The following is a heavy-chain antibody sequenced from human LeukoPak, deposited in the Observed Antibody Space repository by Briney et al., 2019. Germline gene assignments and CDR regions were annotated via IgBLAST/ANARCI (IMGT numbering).Heavy chain of an antibody. D-gene: IGHD1-26*01. CDR3: AKGPAFASGSYYHY. CDR2: ISGSGGST. J-gene: IGHJ4*02. V-gene: IGHV3-23*01. CDR1: GFTFSSYA. Sequence: GGSLRLSCAASGFTFSSYAMSWVRQAPAKGLEWVSAISGSGGSTYYADSVKGRFTISRDNSKNTLYLQMNSLRAEDTAVYYCAKGPAFASGSYYHYWGQGTLVTVSS.